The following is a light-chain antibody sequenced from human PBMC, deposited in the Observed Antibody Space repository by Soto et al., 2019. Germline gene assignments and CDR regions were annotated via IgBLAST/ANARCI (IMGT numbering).Light chain of an antibody. CDR1: QSVSSN. CDR2: GAS. V-gene: IGKV3-15*01. Sequence: EIVMTQSPATLSVSPGERAILSCRASQSVSSNLARYQQKPGQAPRLLIYGASTRATGIPARFSGSGSGTEFTLTISSLQSEDFAVYYCHQYNNWLSITFGPGTKVDIK. J-gene: IGKJ3*01. CDR3: HQYNNWLSIT.